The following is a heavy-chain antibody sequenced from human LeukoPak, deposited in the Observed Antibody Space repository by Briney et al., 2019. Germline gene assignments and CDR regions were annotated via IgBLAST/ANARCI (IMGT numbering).Heavy chain of an antibody. J-gene: IGHJ4*02. V-gene: IGHV4-59*01. Sequence: PSGTLSLTCTVSGGSISSYYWSWIRQPPGKGLEWIGYIYYSGSTNYNPSLKSRVTISVDTSKNQFSLKLSSVTAADTAVYYCARGRESGYEEFDYWGQGTLVTVSS. CDR2: IYYSGST. CDR3: ARGRESGYEEFDY. D-gene: IGHD5-12*01. CDR1: GGSISSYY.